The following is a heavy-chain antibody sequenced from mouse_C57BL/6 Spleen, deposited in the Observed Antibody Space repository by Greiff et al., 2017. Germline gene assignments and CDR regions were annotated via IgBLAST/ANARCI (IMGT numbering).Heavy chain of an antibody. CDR2: IDPSDSYT. CDR1: GYTFTSYW. Sequence: QVQLQQPGAELVKPGASVKLSCKASGYTFTSYWMQWVKQRPGQGLEWIGEIDPSDSYTNYNQKFKGKATLTVDTSSSTAYMQLSSLTSEDSAVYYCARPDYYGSSWEGYWGQGTTLTVSS. J-gene: IGHJ2*01. CDR3: ARPDYYGSSWEGY. V-gene: IGHV1-50*01. D-gene: IGHD1-1*01.